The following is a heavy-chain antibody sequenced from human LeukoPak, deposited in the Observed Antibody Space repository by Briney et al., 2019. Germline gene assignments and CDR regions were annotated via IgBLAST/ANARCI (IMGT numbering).Heavy chain of an antibody. CDR2: IYASGST. Sequence: SETLSLTCTVSGGSISSGSYYWSWIRQPAGKGLEWIGRIYASGSTNYNPSLKSRVTISVDTSKNQFSLNLSSVTAADTAVYYCARVGNYYDSSGYYSPFDYWGQGTLVTVSS. J-gene: IGHJ4*02. CDR1: GGSISSGSYY. D-gene: IGHD3-22*01. CDR3: ARVGNYYDSSGYYSPFDY. V-gene: IGHV4-61*02.